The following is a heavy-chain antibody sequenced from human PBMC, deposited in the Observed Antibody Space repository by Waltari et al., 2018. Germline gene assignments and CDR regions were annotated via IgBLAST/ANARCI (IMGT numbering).Heavy chain of an antibody. V-gene: IGHV1-69*13. CDR2: IIPIFGKA. CDR3: ASRPPPHPTGRYFDL. Sequence: QVQLVQSGAEVKKPGSSVKVSCKASGGTFSSYAISWVRQAPGQGLEWMGGIIPIFGKANDAPKFQGICTITADETTSTAYMELSSLRSEDTAVYFWASRPPPHPTGRYFDLWGRGTLVTVSS. CDR1: GGTFSSYA. J-gene: IGHJ2*01. D-gene: IGHD7-27*01.